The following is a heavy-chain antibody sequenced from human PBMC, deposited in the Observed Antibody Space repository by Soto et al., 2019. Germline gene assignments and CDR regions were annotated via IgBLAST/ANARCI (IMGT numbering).Heavy chain of an antibody. V-gene: IGHV2-70*11. CDR1: GFSLSTSGMC. Sequence: SGPTLVNPTQTLTLTCTFSGFSLSTSGMCVSWIRQPPGKALGWLARIDWDDDKYYSTSLKTRLTISKDTSKNQVVLTMTNMDPVDTATYYCARLDILTGFSPFGDYYYGMDVWGQGTTVTVSS. CDR3: ARLDILTGFSPFGDYYYGMDV. CDR2: IDWDDDK. D-gene: IGHD3-9*01. J-gene: IGHJ6*02.